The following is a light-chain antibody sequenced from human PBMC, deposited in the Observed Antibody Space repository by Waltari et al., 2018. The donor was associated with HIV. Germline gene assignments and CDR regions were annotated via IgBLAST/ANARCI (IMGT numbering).Light chain of an antibody. CDR3: AAWDDSLNGVV. Sequence: QSVLTQPPSASGTPGQRVTISCSGSNSNIGSNTVNWYQQLPGMAPKLLIYNNKQRPSGVPDRISGSKSGTSASLAISGLQSEDEADYYCAAWDDSLNGVVFGGGTKLTVL. J-gene: IGLJ2*01. CDR2: NNK. V-gene: IGLV1-44*01. CDR1: NSNIGSNT.